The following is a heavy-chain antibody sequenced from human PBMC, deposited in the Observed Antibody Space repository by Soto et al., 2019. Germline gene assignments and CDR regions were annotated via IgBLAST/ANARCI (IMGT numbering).Heavy chain of an antibody. Sequence: ASAKLSSKASGDRFTRYCGRWPRQEPGQGLEWMGWISGYNGNTDYAQKLQGRVTMTTDTSTSTAYMELRSLRSDDTAVYYCARDVGDYSRSSDVFDIWGQGTMVTVSS. D-gene: IGHD6-6*01. CDR1: GDRFTRYC. J-gene: IGHJ3*02. CDR2: ISGYNGNT. V-gene: IGHV1-18*01. CDR3: ARDVGDYSRSSDVFDI.